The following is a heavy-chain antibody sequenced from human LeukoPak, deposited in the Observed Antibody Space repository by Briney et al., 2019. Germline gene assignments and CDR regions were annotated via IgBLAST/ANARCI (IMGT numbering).Heavy chain of an antibody. J-gene: IGHJ4*02. CDR1: GYTFTGYY. V-gene: IGHV1-2*02. CDR2: INPNSGGT. Sequence: EASVKVSCKASGYTFTGYYMHWVRQAPGQGLEWMGWINPNSGGTNYAQKFQGRVTMTRDTSISTAYMELSRLRSEDTAVYYCARVGIAVAGQVFDYWGQGTLVTVSS. D-gene: IGHD6-19*01. CDR3: ARVGIAVAGQVFDY.